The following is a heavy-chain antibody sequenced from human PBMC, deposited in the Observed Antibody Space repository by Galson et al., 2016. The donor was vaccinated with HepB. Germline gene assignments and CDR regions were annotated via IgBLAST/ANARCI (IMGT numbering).Heavy chain of an antibody. Sequence: SETLSLTCTVSGGSISSYYWSWIRQPPGKGLEWIGQIFSSGSTNLNPSLKSRVTISLDMSKNQFSLKLRSVTAADTAVYYCARDRTLFGVVTALWYWGQGTQVTVSS. CDR3: ARDRTLFGVVTALWY. J-gene: IGHJ4*02. V-gene: IGHV4-59*12. CDR1: GGSISSYY. D-gene: IGHD3-3*01. CDR2: IFSSGST.